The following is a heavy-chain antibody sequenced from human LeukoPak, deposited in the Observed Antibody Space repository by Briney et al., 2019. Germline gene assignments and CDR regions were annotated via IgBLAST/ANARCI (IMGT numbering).Heavy chain of an antibody. D-gene: IGHD3-22*01. CDR1: GFTFDDYA. CDR3: AKAFYDSSGYYEY. J-gene: IGHJ4*02. V-gene: IGHV3-9*01. Sequence: PGGSLRLSCAASGFTFDDYAMHWVRQAPGKGLEWVSGISWNSGSIGYADSVKGRFTISRDNAKNSLYLQMNSLRAEDTALYYCAKAFYDSSGYYEYWGQGTLVTVSS. CDR2: ISWNSGSI.